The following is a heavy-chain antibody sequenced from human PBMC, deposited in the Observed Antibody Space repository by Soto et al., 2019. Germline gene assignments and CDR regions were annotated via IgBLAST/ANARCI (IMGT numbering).Heavy chain of an antibody. D-gene: IGHD6-19*01. J-gene: IGHJ4*02. CDR2: INPNSGGT. CDR1: GYTFTGYY. Sequence: VKVSGQASGYTFTGYYMHGVRQAPGQGLEWMGWINPNSGGTNYAQKFQGRVTMTRDTSISTAYMELSRLRSDDTAVYYCARAASSLLYYFDYWGQGTLVTVSP. V-gene: IGHV1-2*02. CDR3: ARAASSLLYYFDY.